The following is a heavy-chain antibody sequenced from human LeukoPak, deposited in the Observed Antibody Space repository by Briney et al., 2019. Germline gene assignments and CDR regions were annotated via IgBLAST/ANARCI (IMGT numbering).Heavy chain of an antibody. J-gene: IGHJ6*02. Sequence: GGSLRLSCVASGFTFSDYDMHWVRQDPGKGLEWVASMRNDGSQIYYADSVKGRFTISRDNSKNTLYLQMNSLRAEDTAVYYCARTLVVVMYYGMDVWGQGTTVTVSS. CDR2: MRNDGSQI. D-gene: IGHD3-22*01. CDR3: ARTLVVVMYYGMDV. V-gene: IGHV3-30*02. CDR1: GFTFSDYD.